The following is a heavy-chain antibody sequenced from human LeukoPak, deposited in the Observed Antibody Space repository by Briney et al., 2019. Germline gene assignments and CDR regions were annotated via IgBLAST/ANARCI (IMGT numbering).Heavy chain of an antibody. CDR2: IIPIFGTA. Sequence: SVKVSCKASGGTFSSYAISWVRQAPGQGLEWMGGIIPIFGTANYAQKFQGRVTITTDESTSTAYMDLSSLRSEDTAVYYSAREGEYSSSSATNWFDPWGPGTLVT. CDR3: AREGEYSSSSATNWFDP. J-gene: IGHJ5*02. V-gene: IGHV1-69*05. D-gene: IGHD6-6*01. CDR1: GGTFSSYA.